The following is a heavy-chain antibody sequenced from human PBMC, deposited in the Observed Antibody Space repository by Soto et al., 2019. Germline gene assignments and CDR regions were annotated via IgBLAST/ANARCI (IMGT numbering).Heavy chain of an antibody. CDR1: GHSFTSYW. J-gene: IGHJ6*02. Sequence: GESLKISCKGSGHSFTSYWISCVRQMPGKGLEWMGRIDPSDSYTNYSPSFQGHVTISADKSISTAYLQWSSLKASDTATYYCARSYRWSVLYYYYGMDVWGQGTTVTVSS. D-gene: IGHD2-8*02. CDR3: ARSYRWSVLYYYYGMDV. V-gene: IGHV5-10-1*01. CDR2: IDPSDSYT.